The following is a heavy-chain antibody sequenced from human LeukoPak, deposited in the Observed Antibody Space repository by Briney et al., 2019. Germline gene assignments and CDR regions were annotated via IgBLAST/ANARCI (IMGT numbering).Heavy chain of an antibody. CDR2: MRFDGSKI. D-gene: IGHD3-10*01. V-gene: IGHV3-30*02. CDR3: AKHHGSGSPDAFDI. J-gene: IGHJ3*02. CDR1: GFAFSDYG. Sequence: GGSLRLSCAASGFAFSDYGMHWVRQAPGKGLEWVAFMRFDGSKIFYTDSVKGRFTISRDNSKNTLYLQMNSLRAEDTAVYYCAKHHGSGSPDAFDIWGQGTMVTVSS.